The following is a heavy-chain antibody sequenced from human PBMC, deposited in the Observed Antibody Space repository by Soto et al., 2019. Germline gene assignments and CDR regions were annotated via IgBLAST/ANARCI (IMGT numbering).Heavy chain of an antibody. CDR3: ARDRSTYGGGGTGEVKENWFDP. D-gene: IGHD2-8*01. CDR1: GGSISHYY. J-gene: IGHJ5*02. V-gene: IGHV4-59*01. CDR2: AYYSGST. Sequence: SETLSLTCTVSGGSISHYYWSWIRQSPGKGLEWIGHAYYSGSTDYNPSLKSRVTMSVDTSKNQVSLKLNSVTTADTAVYYCARDRSTYGGGGTGEVKENWFDPWGPGTLVTVSS.